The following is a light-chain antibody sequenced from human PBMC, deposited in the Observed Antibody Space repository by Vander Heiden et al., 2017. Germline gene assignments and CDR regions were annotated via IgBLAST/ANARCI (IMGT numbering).Light chain of an antibody. J-gene: IGKJ2*01. CDR2: WAS. CDR1: QTVLYSSINKNY. V-gene: IGKV4-1*01. CDR3: LLEYTLRST. Sequence: DIVMTHSPDSGAGSVGERATIDCKYIQTVLYSSINKNYLAWYQQNPVQPPKVLIHWASTPESEVPDRFSASASVTHFTLTMSSLQAEDVAVYYCLLEYTLRSTFGQGTKLEMK.